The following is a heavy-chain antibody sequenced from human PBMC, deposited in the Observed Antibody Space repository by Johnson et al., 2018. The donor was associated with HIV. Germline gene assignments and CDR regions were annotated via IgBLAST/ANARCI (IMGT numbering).Heavy chain of an antibody. D-gene: IGHD3-3*01. J-gene: IGHJ3*02. V-gene: IGHV3-74*02. Sequence: VQLVESGGGLVQPGGSLRLSCAASGFTFSRYWMHWVRQAPGKGLVWVSRISSDGTDTYYADSVKGRFTISRDNARNTMFVQMKSLRAEDTAVYYCARGGSHITIFGVDINMGAFDIWGQGTLVTLSS. CDR1: GFTFSRYW. CDR3: ARGGSHITIFGVDINMGAFDI. CDR2: ISSDGTDT.